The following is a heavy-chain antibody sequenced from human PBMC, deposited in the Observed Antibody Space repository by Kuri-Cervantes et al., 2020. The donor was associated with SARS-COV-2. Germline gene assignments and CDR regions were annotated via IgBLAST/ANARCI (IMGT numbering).Heavy chain of an antibody. J-gene: IGHJ5*02. V-gene: IGHV1-18*01. D-gene: IGHD2-2*01. CDR1: GYRFTDYG. Sequence: ASVKVSCKTSGYRFTDYGITWVRQAPGQGLEWMGWISAYNGNTNYAQKLQGRVTMTTDTSTSTAYMELRSLRSDDTAVYYCARDGGLVVPAAGNWFDPWGQGTLVTVSS. CDR2: ISAYNGNT. CDR3: ARDGGLVVPAAGNWFDP.